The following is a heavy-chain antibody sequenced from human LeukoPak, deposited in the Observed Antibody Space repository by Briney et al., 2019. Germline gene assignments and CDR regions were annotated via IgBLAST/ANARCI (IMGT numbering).Heavy chain of an antibody. Sequence: GGSLRLSCAASGFSFNSDWMDWVRQAPGKGLEWVANIKHDESEKNYLDSVKGRFTISRDNSKNTLYLQMNSLRAEDTAVYYCARDLTGLDYWGQGTLVTVSS. J-gene: IGHJ4*02. V-gene: IGHV3-7*01. CDR1: GFSFNSDW. CDR2: IKHDESEK. CDR3: ARDLTGLDY.